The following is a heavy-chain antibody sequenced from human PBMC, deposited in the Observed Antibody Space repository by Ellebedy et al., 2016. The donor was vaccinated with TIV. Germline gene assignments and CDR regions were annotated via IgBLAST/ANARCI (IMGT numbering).Heavy chain of an antibody. J-gene: IGHJ6*02. V-gene: IGHV3-74*01. CDR3: ARVSVGYYDFWSGYYRLDNYYGMDV. D-gene: IGHD3-3*01. CDR2: INSDGSST. Sequence: GESLKISCAASGFTFSSYWMHWVRQAPGKGLVWVSRINSDGSSTSCADSVKGRFTISRDNAKNSLYLQMNNLRAEDTAVYYCARVSVGYYDFWSGYYRLDNYYGMDVWGQGTTVTVSS. CDR1: GFTFSSYW.